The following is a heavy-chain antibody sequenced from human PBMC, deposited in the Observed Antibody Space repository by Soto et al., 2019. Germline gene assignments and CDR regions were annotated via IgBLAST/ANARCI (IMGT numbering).Heavy chain of an antibody. J-gene: IGHJ4*02. D-gene: IGHD2-2*01. CDR3: SRDLGIGGYAY. CDR1: GGSISSYY. Sequence: SKTLYLTCTVSGGSISSYYWSWIRQPPGKGLEWIGYIYYSGSTNYNPSLKSRVTISVDTSKNQFSLKLSSVTAADTAVYYCSRDLGIGGYAYWGQGTLVIVSA. CDR2: IYYSGST. V-gene: IGHV4-59*01.